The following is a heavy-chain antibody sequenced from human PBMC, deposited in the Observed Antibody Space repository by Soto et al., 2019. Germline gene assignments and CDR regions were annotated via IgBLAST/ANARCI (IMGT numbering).Heavy chain of an antibody. V-gene: IGHV1-18*01. J-gene: IGHJ4*02. D-gene: IGHD6-13*01. Sequence: QVQLVQSGAEVKKPGASVKVSCKASGYTFTSYGISWVRQAPGQGLEWMGWISAYNGNTNYAQKLQGRVTMTTHTSTRTAYMELSSLRSDDRAVYYCTRSTAAAIAVDYWGQGTLVYVSS. CDR1: GYTFTSYG. CDR3: TRSTAAAIAVDY. CDR2: ISAYNGNT.